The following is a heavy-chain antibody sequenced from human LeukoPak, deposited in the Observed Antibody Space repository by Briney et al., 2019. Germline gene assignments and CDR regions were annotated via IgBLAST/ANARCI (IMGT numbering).Heavy chain of an antibody. V-gene: IGHV1-69*05. CDR1: GGTFSSYA. CDR3: ANGNYYDRSGNHHRIYNWFDP. CDR2: IIPILGTA. D-gene: IGHD3-22*01. Sequence: GSSVKVSCKASGGTFSSYAISWVRQAPGQGLEWMGGIIPILGTANYAPKFQDRVTISMDESTSTSFMELRSLRSEDTAVYYCANGNYYDRSGNHHRIYNWFDPWGQGTLVTVSS. J-gene: IGHJ5*02.